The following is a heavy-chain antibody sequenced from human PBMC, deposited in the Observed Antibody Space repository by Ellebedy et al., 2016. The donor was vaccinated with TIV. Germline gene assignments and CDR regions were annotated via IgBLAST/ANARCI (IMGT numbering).Heavy chain of an antibody. CDR2: FDPEDGET. V-gene: IGHV1-24*01. CDR3: AKAGLDAYNWNYLVFDY. CDR1: GYTLTELS. Sequence: AASVKVSCKVSGYTLTELSMHWLRQAPGNGLEWMGGFDPEDGETIYAQKFQGRVTITRDTSASTAYMELSSLRSEDTAVYYCAKAGLDAYNWNYLVFDYWGQGTLVTVSS. D-gene: IGHD1-7*01. J-gene: IGHJ4*02.